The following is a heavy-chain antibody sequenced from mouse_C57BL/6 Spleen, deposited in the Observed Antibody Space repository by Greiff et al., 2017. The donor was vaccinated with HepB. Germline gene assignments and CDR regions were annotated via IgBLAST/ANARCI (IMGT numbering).Heavy chain of an antibody. V-gene: IGHV1-52*01. CDR3: ARSEYYGSSNAMDY. D-gene: IGHD1-1*01. CDR1: GYTFTSYW. J-gene: IGHJ4*01. Sequence: QVQLQQPGAELVRPGSSVKLSCKASGYTFTSYWMHWVKQRPIQGLEWIGNIDPSDSETHYNQKFKDKATLTVDKSSSTAYMQLSSLTSEDSAVYYCARSEYYGSSNAMDYWGQGTSVTVSS. CDR2: IDPSDSET.